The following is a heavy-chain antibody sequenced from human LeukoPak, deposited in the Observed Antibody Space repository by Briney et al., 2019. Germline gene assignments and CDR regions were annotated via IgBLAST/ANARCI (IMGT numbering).Heavy chain of an antibody. Sequence: SETLSLTCTVSGGSISSSSYYWGWIRQPPGKGLEWIGTIHYRGNTYYNPSLKSRVAISVDTSKNQFSLKLTSVTAADTAIYYCARDFSSSSTVYYYYYMDVWGKGTTVTVSS. V-gene: IGHV4-39*02. J-gene: IGHJ6*03. CDR2: IHYRGNT. CDR1: GGSISSSSYY. D-gene: IGHD6-6*01. CDR3: ARDFSSSSTVYYYYYMDV.